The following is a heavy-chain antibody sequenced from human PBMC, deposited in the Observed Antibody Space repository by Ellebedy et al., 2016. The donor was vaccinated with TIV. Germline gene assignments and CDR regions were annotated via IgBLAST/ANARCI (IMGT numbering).Heavy chain of an antibody. D-gene: IGHD5-18*01. CDR3: ARLGYSYGYWGDTIDY. J-gene: IGHJ4*02. V-gene: IGHV5-51*01. Sequence: PGGSLRLSCQGSGYSFSSYWIAWVRQLPGKGLEWMGIINAGDSETRYRPSFEGQVTISVDKSISTAYLQWSSLKASDSAMYYCARLGYSYGYWGDTIDYWGQGTLVTVSS. CDR1: GYSFSSYW. CDR2: INAGDSET.